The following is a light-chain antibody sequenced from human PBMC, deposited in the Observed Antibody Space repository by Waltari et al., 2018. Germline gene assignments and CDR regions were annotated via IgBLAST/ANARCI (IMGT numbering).Light chain of an antibody. CDR2: EVT. J-gene: IGLJ2*01. Sequence: QSALTQPASVSGSPGQSIAISCIGTRSDVGANNLLSWYQQHPGRAPKLMIHEVTKRPSGVSTRFSGSKSGNTASLTISGLQAEDEADYYCCSYTSIGPVLIGGGTKVTVL. CDR1: RSDVGANNL. V-gene: IGLV2-23*02. CDR3: CSYTSIGPVL.